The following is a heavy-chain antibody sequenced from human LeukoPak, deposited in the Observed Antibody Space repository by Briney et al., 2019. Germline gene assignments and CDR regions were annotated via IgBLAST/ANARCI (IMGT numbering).Heavy chain of an antibody. Sequence: SETLSLTCTVSGGSISSGDYYWSWIRQPPGKGLERIGYIYYSGSTYYNPSLKSRVTISVDTSKNQFSLKLSSVTAADTAVYYCARAPRIVVVPAANFDYWGQGTLVTVSS. V-gene: IGHV4-30-4*01. CDR2: IYYSGST. D-gene: IGHD2-2*01. CDR1: GGSISSGDYY. CDR3: ARAPRIVVVPAANFDY. J-gene: IGHJ4*02.